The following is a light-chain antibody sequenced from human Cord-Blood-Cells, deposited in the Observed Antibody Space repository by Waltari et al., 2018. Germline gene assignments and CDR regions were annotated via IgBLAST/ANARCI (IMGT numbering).Light chain of an antibody. CDR2: AVS. V-gene: IGLV2-14*01. Sequence: QSALTQPASVSGSPGQSITIPCTGTSSHVGGYNYVSWYQQHPGKAPERMIYAVSKRPSGVSNRFSGSKSGNTASLTISGLQAEDEADYYCSSYTSSSTLVVFGGGTKLTVL. CDR1: SSHVGGYNY. J-gene: IGLJ2*01. CDR3: SSYTSSSTLVV.